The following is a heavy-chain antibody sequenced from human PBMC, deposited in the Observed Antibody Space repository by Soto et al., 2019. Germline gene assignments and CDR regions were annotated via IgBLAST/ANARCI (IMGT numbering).Heavy chain of an antibody. CDR1: GFTFSNYG. CDR3: ARDLSGTIDY. CDR2: IWLDGRNE. J-gene: IGHJ4*02. D-gene: IGHD1-7*01. V-gene: IGHV3-33*01. Sequence: QVQLMESGGGVVQPGRSLRLSCAASGFTFSNYGMHWVRQAPGKGLEWVALIWLDGRNECYTDSVKGRFTISRDDSKNTVYLQMNSLRAEDTAVYYCARDLSGTIDYWGQGILVTVSS.